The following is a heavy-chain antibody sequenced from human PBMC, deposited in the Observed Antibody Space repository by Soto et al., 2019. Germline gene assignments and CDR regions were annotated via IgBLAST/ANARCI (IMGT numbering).Heavy chain of an antibody. J-gene: IGHJ4*02. V-gene: IGHV3-30*18. CDR3: AKDIVRYTYGACDY. D-gene: IGHD5-18*01. CDR1: GFTFNPYG. CDR2: ISYDGSNK. Sequence: QVQLVESGGAVVQPGKSLRLSFAASGFTFNPYGMYWVRQAPGKGLEWVAAISYDGSNKYHADSVKGRFTISRDNSKNTLYLQMNSLRVEDTAVYYCAKDIVRYTYGACDYWGQGALVTVSS.